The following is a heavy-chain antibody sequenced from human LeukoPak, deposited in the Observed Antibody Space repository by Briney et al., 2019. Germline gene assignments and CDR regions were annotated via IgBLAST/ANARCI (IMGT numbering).Heavy chain of an antibody. CDR2: ISYDGSNK. CDR1: GFTFSSYA. J-gene: IGHJ4*02. Sequence: PGRSLGLSCAASGFTFSSYAMHWVRQAPGKGLEWVAVISYDGSNKYYADSVKGRFTISRDNSKNTLYLQMNSLRAEDTAVYYCASLNYDILTGYHQADYWGQGTLVTVSS. D-gene: IGHD3-9*01. CDR3: ASLNYDILTGYHQADY. V-gene: IGHV3-30*01.